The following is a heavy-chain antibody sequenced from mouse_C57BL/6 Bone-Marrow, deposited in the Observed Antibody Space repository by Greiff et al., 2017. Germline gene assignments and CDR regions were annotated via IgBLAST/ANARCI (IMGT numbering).Heavy chain of an antibody. CDR3: SSFDGNYFDF. D-gene: IGHD2-3*01. CDR2: IDPEIGDT. CDR1: GFNIKDDY. Sequence: EVQLQQSGAELVRPGASVTLSCTASGFNIKDDYIHWVKQRPEQGLEWIGWIDPEIGDTEYASKFPGKATITSDTSSNTAYLHLSSLTSDDTSVYYFSSFDGNYFDFWGQGTPLTVAS. V-gene: IGHV14-4*01. J-gene: IGHJ2*01.